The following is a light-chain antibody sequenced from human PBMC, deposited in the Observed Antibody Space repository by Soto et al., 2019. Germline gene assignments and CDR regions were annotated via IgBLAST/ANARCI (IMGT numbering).Light chain of an antibody. CDR3: QQYDNLSLT. V-gene: IGKV1-33*01. J-gene: IGKJ4*01. Sequence: DIQMTQSPSSLSASVGDRVTITCQASQDISNYLNWYQQKPGKAPKLLIYDASNLETGVPSRFSGSGSGTDFTFTISSLQPEDIATYYCQQYDNLSLTFGGGTGGYQ. CDR1: QDISNY. CDR2: DAS.